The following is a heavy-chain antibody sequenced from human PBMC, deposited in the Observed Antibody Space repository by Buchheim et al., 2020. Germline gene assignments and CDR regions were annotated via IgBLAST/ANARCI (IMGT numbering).Heavy chain of an antibody. CDR1: GYTFTSYY. D-gene: IGHD2/OR15-2a*01. J-gene: IGHJ6*03. V-gene: IGHV1-46*01. CDR2: INPSGGST. Sequence: QVQLVQSGAEVKKPGASVKVSCKASGYTFTSYYMHWVRQAPGQGLEWMGIINPSGGSTSYAQKFQGRVTMTRNTSTSTVYMELSSLRSEDTAVYYCARRNKGRQAGPYYYYMDVWGKGTT. CDR3: ARRNKGRQAGPYYYYMDV.